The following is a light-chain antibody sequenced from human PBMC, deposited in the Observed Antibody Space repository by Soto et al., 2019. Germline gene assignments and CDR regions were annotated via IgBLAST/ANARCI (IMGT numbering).Light chain of an antibody. Sequence: EIVMTQSPATLSVSPGERATVSCRASQSISSNLAWYQQKPGQAPRLLIYGASTRATGVPARFSGSGSGTEFTLTISSLRSEDFALYYCQQHNNWPPWTFGQGTKVDIK. CDR3: QQHNNWPPWT. J-gene: IGKJ1*01. CDR1: QSISSN. V-gene: IGKV3-15*01. CDR2: GAS.